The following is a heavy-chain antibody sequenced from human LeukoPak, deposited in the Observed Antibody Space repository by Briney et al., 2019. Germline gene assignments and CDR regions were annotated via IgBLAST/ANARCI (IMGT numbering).Heavy chain of an antibody. CDR1: GGSFSGYY. CDR3: ARGGKYSGSYQRMRYYYYGMDV. Sequence: SETLSLTCAVYGGSFSGYYWSWIRQPPGKGLEWIGEINHSGSTNYNPSLKSRVTISVDTSKNQFSLKLSSVTAADTAVYYCARGGKYSGSYQRMRYYYYGMDVWGQGTTVTVPS. V-gene: IGHV4-34*01. J-gene: IGHJ6*02. CDR2: INHSGST. D-gene: IGHD1-26*01.